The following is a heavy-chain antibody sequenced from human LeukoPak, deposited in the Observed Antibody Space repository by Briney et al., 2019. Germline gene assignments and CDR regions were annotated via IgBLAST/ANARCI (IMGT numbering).Heavy chain of an antibody. CDR1: GFTFSDNY. V-gene: IGHV3-11*04. CDR3: AREAISGYSD. J-gene: IGHJ4*02. CDR2: ISSSSSSI. Sequence: GGSLRLSCAASGFTFSDNYMSWIRQAPGKGLEWVSYISSSSSSIYYADSVRGRLTISRDNAKKSLYLQMNSLRAEDTAVYYCAREAISGYSDWGQGTLVTVSS. D-gene: IGHD3-22*01.